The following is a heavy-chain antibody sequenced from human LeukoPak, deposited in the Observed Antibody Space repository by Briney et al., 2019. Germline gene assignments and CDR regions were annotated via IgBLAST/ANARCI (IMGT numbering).Heavy chain of an antibody. CDR1: GYTFTSYG. V-gene: IGHV1-18*01. CDR3: ARDLILTGYYKGRYFDY. J-gene: IGHJ4*02. Sequence: ASVKVSCKASGYTFTSYGISWVRQAPGQGLEWMGWISAYNGNTNYAQKLQGRVAMTTDTSTSTAYMEPRSLRSDDAAVYYCARDLILTGYYKGRYFDYWGQGTLVTVSS. D-gene: IGHD3-9*01. CDR2: ISAYNGNT.